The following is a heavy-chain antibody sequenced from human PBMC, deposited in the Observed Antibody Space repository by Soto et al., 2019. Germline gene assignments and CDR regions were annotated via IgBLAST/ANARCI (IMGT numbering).Heavy chain of an antibody. V-gene: IGHV3-9*01. Sequence: EVQLVESGGGLVQPGRSLRLSCAASGFTFDDYAMHWVRQAPGKGLEWVSGISWNSGSIGYADSVKGRFTISRDNAKNSLYLQXNSLRAEDTALYYCAKDRGLVLSFYFDYWGQGTLVTV. CDR2: ISWNSGSI. CDR3: AKDRGLVLSFYFDY. D-gene: IGHD6-19*01. CDR1: GFTFDDYA. J-gene: IGHJ4*02.